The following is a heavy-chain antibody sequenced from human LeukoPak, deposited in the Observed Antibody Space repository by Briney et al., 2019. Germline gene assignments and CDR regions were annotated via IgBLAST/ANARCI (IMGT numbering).Heavy chain of an antibody. V-gene: IGHV4-59*01. Sequence: PSETLSLTCTVSGGSISSYYWSWIRQPPGKGLEWIGYIYYRGSTNYNPSLKSRVTISVDTSKNQFSLKLSSVTAADTAVYYCARENVFGVVIDYYFDYWGQGTLVTVSS. CDR3: ARENVFGVVIDYYFDY. CDR2: IYYRGST. CDR1: GGSISSYY. J-gene: IGHJ4*02. D-gene: IGHD3-3*01.